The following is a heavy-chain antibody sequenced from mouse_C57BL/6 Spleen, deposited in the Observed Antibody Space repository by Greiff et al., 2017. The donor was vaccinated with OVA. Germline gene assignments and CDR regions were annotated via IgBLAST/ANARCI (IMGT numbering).Heavy chain of an antibody. J-gene: IGHJ1*03. CDR1: GYSITSGYY. CDR2: ISYAGSN. Sequence: EVQLQESGPGLVKPSQSLSLTCSVTGYSITSGYYWNWIRQFPGNQLEWMGYISYAGSNNYNPSLKNRISITRDTSKNQFSQKLNTVTTEDTATYYCARAVYYYGSSFYFDVWGTGTTVTVSS. V-gene: IGHV3-6*01. CDR3: ARAVYYYGSSFYFDV. D-gene: IGHD1-1*01.